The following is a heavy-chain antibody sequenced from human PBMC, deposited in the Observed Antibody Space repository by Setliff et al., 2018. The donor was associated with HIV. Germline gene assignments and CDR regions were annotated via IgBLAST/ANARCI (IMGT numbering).Heavy chain of an antibody. Sequence: SETLSLTCAVSGYSISIGYYWGWIRQPPGKGLEWIGNVYHTGSTYYNPSLKSRVTISVATSKNQFSLKLSSATAADTAVYYCARRLQFLEFLHGVGGLDVWGQGTTVTVSS. J-gene: IGHJ6*02. CDR3: ARRLQFLEFLHGVGGLDV. CDR2: VYHTGST. V-gene: IGHV4-38-2*01. CDR1: GYSISIGYY. D-gene: IGHD3-3*01.